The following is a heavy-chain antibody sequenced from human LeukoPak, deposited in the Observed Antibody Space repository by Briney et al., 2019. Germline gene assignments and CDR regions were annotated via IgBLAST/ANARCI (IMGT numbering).Heavy chain of an antibody. CDR1: GFTFSSYA. D-gene: IGHD5-12*01. J-gene: IGHJ6*02. CDR3: ARGFVGGYDFYYYYGMDV. CDR2: ISGSDTST. Sequence: GGSLRLSCAASGFTFSSYAMNWVRQAPGKGLEWVSTISGSDTSTYYADSVKGRFTISRHNSKSTLYLQMNSLRAEDTAVYYCARGFVGGYDFYYYYGMDVWGQGTTVTVSS. V-gene: IGHV3-23*01.